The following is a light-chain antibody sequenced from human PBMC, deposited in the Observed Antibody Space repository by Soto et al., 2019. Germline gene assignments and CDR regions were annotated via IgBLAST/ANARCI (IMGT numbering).Light chain of an antibody. J-gene: IGLJ2*01. CDR1: SSDVGGYNY. V-gene: IGLV2-14*01. Sequence: QSALTQPASVSGSPGQSITISCTGTSSDVGGYNYVSWYQQHPGKAPKLIIYDVSNRPSGLSNRFSGSKSGNTASLTISGLQAEDEADYYCSEYTISISVIFGRGTKLTVL. CDR2: DVS. CDR3: SEYTISISVI.